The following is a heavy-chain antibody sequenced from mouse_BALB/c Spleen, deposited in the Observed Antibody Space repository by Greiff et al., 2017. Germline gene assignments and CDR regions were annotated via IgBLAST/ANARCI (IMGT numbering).Heavy chain of an antibody. D-gene: IGHD1-1*01. CDR1: GFNIKDTY. J-gene: IGHJ2*01. CDR2: IDPANGNT. V-gene: IGHV14-3*02. CDR3: ALYYYGSSYDY. Sequence: VQLQQSGAELVKPGASVKLSCTASGFNIKDTYMHWVKQRPEQGLEWIGRIDPANGNTKYDPKFQGKATITADTSSNTAYLQLSSLTSEDTAVYYCALYYYGSSYDYWGQGTTLTVSA.